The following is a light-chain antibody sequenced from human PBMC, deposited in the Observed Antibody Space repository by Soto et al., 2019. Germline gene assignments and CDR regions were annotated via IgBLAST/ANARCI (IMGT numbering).Light chain of an antibody. CDR1: QGLGVW. CDR2: GAS. J-gene: IGKJ4*01. V-gene: IGKV1-12*01. CDR3: QQAYSFPLT. Sequence: DIQMTQSPSSVSASVGDRVTITCRASQGLGVWLGWYQQKPGKAPQLLIFGASGLQSGIPSRFSGSGSGTNFTLTISSLQPEDFATYYCQQAYSFPLTFGGETKVDIK.